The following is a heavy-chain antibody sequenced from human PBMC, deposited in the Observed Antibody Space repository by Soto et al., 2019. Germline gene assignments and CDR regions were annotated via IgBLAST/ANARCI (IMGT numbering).Heavy chain of an antibody. V-gene: IGHV3-30-3*01. Sequence: QVQLVESGGGVVQPGRSLRLSCAASGFTFSTYAMHWVRQAPGKVLEWVALISCDGSNKYYADSVKGRFTISRETSKNTLYLQMNSLRADDTAVYYCARAGGLLLDYWGQGTLVTVSS. CDR2: ISCDGSNK. CDR3: ARAGGLLLDY. CDR1: GFTFSTYA. D-gene: IGHD6-25*01. J-gene: IGHJ4*02.